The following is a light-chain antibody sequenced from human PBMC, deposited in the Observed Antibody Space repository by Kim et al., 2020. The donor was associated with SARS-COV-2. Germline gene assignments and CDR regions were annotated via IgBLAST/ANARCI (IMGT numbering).Light chain of an antibody. Sequence: SYELTQPPSASVSPGQTASITCSGDKLGDEYACWYQQKPGQSPVLVIYQDSKRPSGIPERFSGSNSGNTTTLTISETQAMDEADYYCQAWDSSNVVFGGGTQLTVL. V-gene: IGLV3-1*01. J-gene: IGLJ2*01. CDR2: QDS. CDR3: QAWDSSNVV. CDR1: KLGDEY.